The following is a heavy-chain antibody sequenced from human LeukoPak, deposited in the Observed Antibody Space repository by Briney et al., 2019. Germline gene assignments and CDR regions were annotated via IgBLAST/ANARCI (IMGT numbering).Heavy chain of an antibody. D-gene: IGHD4-17*01. Sequence: GRSLRLSCAASGFTFSNYGIHWVRRAPGKGLEWVAVISYDGSYRYYADSVKGRFTISRDNSKNTLSLQMNSLGAEDTAVYYCAKGGDYGDLGYYFDYWGQGTLVTVSS. J-gene: IGHJ4*02. CDR3: AKGGDYGDLGYYFDY. CDR1: GFTFSNYG. V-gene: IGHV3-30*18. CDR2: ISYDGSYR.